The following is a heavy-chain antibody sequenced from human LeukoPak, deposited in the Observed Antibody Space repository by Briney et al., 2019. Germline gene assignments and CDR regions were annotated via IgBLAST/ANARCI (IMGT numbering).Heavy chain of an antibody. CDR1: GSSFNTYY. CDR3: ARDIVYLIDEDYG. CDR2: IHTSGSA. V-gene: IGHV4-4*07. Sequence: SETLSLTCSVSGSSFNTYYWSWIRQPAGKGLEWIGRIHTSGSADYSPSLQSRVTISVDMSKKEFSLKPTSVTAADTAVYYCARDIVYLIDEDYGWGQGILVTVPS. J-gene: IGHJ4*02. D-gene: IGHD4-17*01.